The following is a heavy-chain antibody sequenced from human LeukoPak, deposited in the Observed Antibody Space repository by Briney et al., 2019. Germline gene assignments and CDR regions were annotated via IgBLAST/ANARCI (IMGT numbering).Heavy chain of an antibody. CDR2: ISYDGSNK. V-gene: IGHV3-30-3*01. CDR1: GFTFSSYA. J-gene: IGHJ4*02. CDR3: AREGYSGYDSHFDY. Sequence: GGSLRLSCAASGFTFSSYAMHWVRQAPGKGLEWVAVISYDGSNKYYADSVKGRFTISRDNSKNTLYLQMNSLRAEDTAVYYCAREGYSGYDSHFDYWGQGTLVTVSS. D-gene: IGHD5-12*01.